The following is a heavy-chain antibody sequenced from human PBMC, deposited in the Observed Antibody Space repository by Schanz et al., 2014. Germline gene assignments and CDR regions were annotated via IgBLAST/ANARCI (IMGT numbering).Heavy chain of an antibody. D-gene: IGHD2-21*01. V-gene: IGHV3-23*04. CDR2: ISGSGGST. J-gene: IGHJ4*02. CDR1: GFTFSSYA. CDR3: ARKSLVSAHYDS. Sequence: EVQLVESGGGLVQPGGSLRLSCAASGFTFSSYAMSWVRQAPGKGLEWVSAISGSGGSTYYADSVKGRFTISRDNSKNTLYLQMGSLRAEDVAVYYCARKSLVSAHYDSWGQGTLVTVSS.